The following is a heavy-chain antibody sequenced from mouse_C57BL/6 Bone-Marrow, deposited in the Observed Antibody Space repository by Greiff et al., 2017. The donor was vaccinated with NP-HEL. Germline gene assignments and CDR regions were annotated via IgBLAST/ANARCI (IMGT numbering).Heavy chain of an antibody. V-gene: IGHV2-9-1*01. CDR1: GFSLTSYA. D-gene: IGHD1-1*01. CDR2: LWTGGGT. CDR3: ARKYYGSSYDWYFDV. Sequence: QVQLKESGPGLVAPSQSLSITCTVSGFSLTSYAISWVRQPPGKGLEWLGVLWTGGGTNYNSALKSRLSISKDNSKSQVFLKMNSLQTDDTARYYCARKYYGSSYDWYFDVWGTGTTVTVSS. J-gene: IGHJ1*03.